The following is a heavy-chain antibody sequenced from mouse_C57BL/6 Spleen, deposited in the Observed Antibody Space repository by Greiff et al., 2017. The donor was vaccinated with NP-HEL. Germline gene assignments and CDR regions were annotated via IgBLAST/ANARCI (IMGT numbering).Heavy chain of an antibody. CDR2: INPNNGGT. CDR3: ASSSYYGSFAD. V-gene: IGHV1-22*01. CDR1: GYTFTDYN. Sequence: EVQLQQSGPELVKPGASVKMSCKASGYTFTDYNMHWVKQSHGKSLEWIGYINPNNGGTSYNQKFKGKATLTVNKSSSTAYMELRSLTSEDSAVYYCASSSYYGSFADWGQGTLVTVSA. J-gene: IGHJ3*01. D-gene: IGHD1-1*01.